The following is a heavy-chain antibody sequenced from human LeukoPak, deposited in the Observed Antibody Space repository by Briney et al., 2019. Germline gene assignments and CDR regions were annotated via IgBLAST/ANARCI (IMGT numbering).Heavy chain of an antibody. CDR3: AAGLRGPTVTGKYYYYGMDV. V-gene: IGHV1-58*01. J-gene: IGHJ6*02. CDR1: GLTFTKSA. D-gene: IGHD4-11*01. CDR2: IVVGSGNT. Sequence: SVKVSCKASGLTFTKSALQWVRQARGQRLEWIGWIVVGSGNTDYAQKFQERVTITRDMFTSTAYMELSSLRSEDTAVYYCAAGLRGPTVTGKYYYYGMDVWGQGTTVTVSS.